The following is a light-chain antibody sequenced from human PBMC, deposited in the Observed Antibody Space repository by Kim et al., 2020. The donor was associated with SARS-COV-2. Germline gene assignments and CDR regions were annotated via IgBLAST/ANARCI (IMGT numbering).Light chain of an antibody. J-gene: IGLJ2*01. CDR3: CSYAGSYTLRV. Sequence: HSVTISFTGTSGDVGVYNYVSWYQQHPGKAPKLMIYDVSKRPSGVPDRFSGSKSGNTASLTISGLQAEDEADYYCCSYAGSYTLRVFGGGTQLTVL. V-gene: IGLV2-11*01. CDR2: DVS. CDR1: SGDVGVYNY.